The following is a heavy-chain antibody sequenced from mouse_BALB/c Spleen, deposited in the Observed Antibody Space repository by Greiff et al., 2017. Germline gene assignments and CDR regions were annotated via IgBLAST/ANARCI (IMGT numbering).Heavy chain of an antibody. J-gene: IGHJ3*01. D-gene: IGHD2-1*01. V-gene: IGHV14-3*02. CDR3: ARVGNYGAWFAD. CDR2: IDPANGNT. Sequence: VQLQQSGAELVKPGASVKLSCTASGFNIKDTYMHWVKQRPEQGLEWIGRIDPANGNTKYDPKFQGKATITADTSSNTAYLQLSSLTSEDTAVYYCARVGNYGAWFADWGQGTLVTVSA. CDR1: GFNIKDTY.